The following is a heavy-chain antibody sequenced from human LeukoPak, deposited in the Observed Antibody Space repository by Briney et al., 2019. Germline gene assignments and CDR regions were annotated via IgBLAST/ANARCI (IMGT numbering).Heavy chain of an antibody. Sequence: GASVKVSCKTSGYTFTYYDINWVRQAPGQGLEWMGWMNPNTGNTGTAQKFQGRVTMTRNPSIDTAYMELSRLKSEDTAIYYRARGKDYYNGMDVWGQGTTVIVSS. CDR1: GYTFTYYD. CDR3: ARGKDYYNGMDV. J-gene: IGHJ6*02. CDR2: MNPNTGNT. V-gene: IGHV1-8*01.